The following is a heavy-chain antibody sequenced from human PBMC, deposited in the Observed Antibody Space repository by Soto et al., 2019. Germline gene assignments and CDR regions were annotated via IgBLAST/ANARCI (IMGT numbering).Heavy chain of an antibody. Sequence: PGGSLRLCCAASGVTFSSYWMSWVRQAPGKGLEWVANIKQDGSEKYYVDSVKGRFTISRDNAKNSLYLQMNSLRAEDTALYYCAKVGVVRGVRRDWFDPWGQGTLVTVSS. CDR3: AKVGVVRGVRRDWFDP. CDR2: IKQDGSEK. CDR1: GVTFSSYW. V-gene: IGHV3-7*03. D-gene: IGHD3-10*01. J-gene: IGHJ5*02.